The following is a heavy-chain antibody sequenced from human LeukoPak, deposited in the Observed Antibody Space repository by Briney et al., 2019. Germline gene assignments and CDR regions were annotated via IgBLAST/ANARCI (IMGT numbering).Heavy chain of an antibody. CDR2: SYTTGSS. Sequence: SETLSFTCTVSGGSISSYYWSWIRQPAGKGLEWIGRSYTTGSSNYNPSLKSRVTMSLDTSNQFSLKLSSVTAADTAVYYCASGGYDILTGERRDYWGQGTLVTVSS. D-gene: IGHD3-9*01. CDR1: GGSISSYY. CDR3: ASGGYDILTGERRDY. J-gene: IGHJ4*02. V-gene: IGHV4-4*07.